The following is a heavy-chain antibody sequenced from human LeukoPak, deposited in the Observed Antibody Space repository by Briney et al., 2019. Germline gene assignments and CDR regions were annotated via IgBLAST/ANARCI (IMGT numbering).Heavy chain of an antibody. D-gene: IGHD2-8*01. Sequence: KTSETLSLTCTVSAGSISNYYWSWIRQAPGKALEWIGYIYYSGRTNYNPSLKSRVTISEGTSTNQFPLKLSSVTTADTAIYYCASAPNGDFFDYWGQGTLVTVSS. CDR1: AGSISNYY. V-gene: IGHV4-59*01. CDR3: ASAPNGDFFDY. CDR2: IYYSGRT. J-gene: IGHJ4*02.